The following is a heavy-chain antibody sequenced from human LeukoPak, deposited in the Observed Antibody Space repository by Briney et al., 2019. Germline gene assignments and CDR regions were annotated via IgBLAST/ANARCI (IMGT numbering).Heavy chain of an antibody. CDR2: IYCSGST. J-gene: IGHJ6*02. D-gene: IGHD2-21*01. CDR3: ARGGGDYYYYGMDV. CDR1: GGSVSSGSYY. Sequence: SSETLSLTCTVSGGSVSSGSYYWSWIRQPPGKGLEWIGYIYCSGSTNYNPSLKSRVTISVDTSKNQFSLKLSSVTAADTAVYYCARGGGDYYYYGMDVWGQGTTVTVSS. V-gene: IGHV4-61*01.